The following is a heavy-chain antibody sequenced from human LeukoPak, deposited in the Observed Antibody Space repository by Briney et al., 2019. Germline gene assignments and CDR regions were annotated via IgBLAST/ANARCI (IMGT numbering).Heavy chain of an antibody. V-gene: IGHV3-53*01. Sequence: GGSLRPSCAASGFTVSSNYMSWVRQAPGKGLEWVSVIYSGGSTYYADSVKGRFTISRDNSKNTLYLQMNSLRAEDTAVYYCAREGENWGRYWYFDLWGRGTLVTVSS. CDR2: IYSGGST. CDR3: AREGENWGRYWYFDL. J-gene: IGHJ2*01. D-gene: IGHD7-27*01. CDR1: GFTVSSNY.